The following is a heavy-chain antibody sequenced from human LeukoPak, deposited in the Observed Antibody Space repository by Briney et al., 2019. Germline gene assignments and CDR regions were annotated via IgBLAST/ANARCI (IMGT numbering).Heavy chain of an antibody. Sequence: GASVTVSFKASGGTFSSYAISWVRQAPGQGLEWMGGIIPIFGTANYAQKFQGRVTITADESTSTASMEMRSLRSEDTAVYYCARRASTEYGDYGSPAFYYYMDVWGKGTTVTVSS. V-gene: IGHV1-69*13. CDR2: IIPIFGTA. D-gene: IGHD4-17*01. CDR3: ARRASTEYGDYGSPAFYYYMDV. J-gene: IGHJ6*03. CDR1: GGTFSSYA.